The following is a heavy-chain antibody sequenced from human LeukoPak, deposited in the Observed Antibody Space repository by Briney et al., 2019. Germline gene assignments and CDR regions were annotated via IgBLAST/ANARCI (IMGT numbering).Heavy chain of an antibody. CDR3: AKRSGYSSGWYSLDC. V-gene: IGHV3-30*18. Sequence: PGRSLRLSCAASGFTFSSYGMHWVRQAPGTGLEWVAVISSDGSNKYYADSVKGRFTISRDNSKNPLYLQMNSLRAEDTAVYYCAKRSGYSSGWYSLDCWGQGTLVTVSS. CDR2: ISSDGSNK. D-gene: IGHD6-19*01. CDR1: GFTFSSYG. J-gene: IGHJ4*02.